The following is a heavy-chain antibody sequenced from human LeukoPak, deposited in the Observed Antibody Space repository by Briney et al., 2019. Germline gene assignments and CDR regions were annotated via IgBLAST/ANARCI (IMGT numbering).Heavy chain of an antibody. V-gene: IGHV3-30*18. D-gene: IGHD6-6*01. CDR3: AKYAALPKYSSSDY. Sequence: GGSLRLSCAASGFTFSSYGMHWVRQAPGKGLEWVAVISYDGSNKYYADSVKGRFTISRDNSKNTLYLQMNSLRAEDTAVYYCAKYAALPKYSSSDYWGQGTLVTVSS. CDR2: ISYDGSNK. J-gene: IGHJ4*02. CDR1: GFTFSSYG.